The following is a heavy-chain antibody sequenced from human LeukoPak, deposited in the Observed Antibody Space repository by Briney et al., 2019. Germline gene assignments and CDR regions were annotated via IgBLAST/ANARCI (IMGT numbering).Heavy chain of an antibody. CDR1: GGSFSGYY. V-gene: IGHV4-34*01. D-gene: IGHD3-3*01. CDR2: INHSRST. Sequence: SETLSLTCAVYGGSFSGYYWSWIRQPPGKGLEWLGEINHSRSTNYHQSLKSRVTITVDPTKNQYSLQLSSVTGADAAVYYCARGLPDFWSGYYTVYWGQGTLVTVSS. CDR3: ARGLPDFWSGYYTVY. J-gene: IGHJ4*02.